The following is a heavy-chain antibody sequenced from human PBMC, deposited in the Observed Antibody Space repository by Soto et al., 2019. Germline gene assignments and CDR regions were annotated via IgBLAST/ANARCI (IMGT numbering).Heavy chain of an antibody. CDR2: INTDGLS. CDR3: ARVPLAVAATEDYYGLDV. Sequence: ESLSLTCSVSGVSITSYYWSWIRQSAWGGLEWMGRINTDGLSTYSPSFKSRLTMSLDTSKNQVSLRLISVTAADTAVYFCARVPLAVAATEDYYGLDVWGQGTTVTVSS. D-gene: IGHD2-15*01. CDR1: GVSITSYY. V-gene: IGHV4-4*07. J-gene: IGHJ6*02.